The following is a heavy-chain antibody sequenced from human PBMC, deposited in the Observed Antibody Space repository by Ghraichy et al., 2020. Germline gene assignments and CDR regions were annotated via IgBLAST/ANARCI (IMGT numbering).Heavy chain of an antibody. D-gene: IGHD2-2*01. Sequence: SVKVSCKASGGTFSSYAISWVRQAPGQGLEWMGGIIPIFGTANYAQKFQGRVTITADESTSTAYMELSSLRSEDTAVYYCARVGYCSSTSCPMDGAYYYYGMDVWGQGTTVTVSS. V-gene: IGHV1-69*13. CDR2: IIPIFGTA. CDR3: ARVGYCSSTSCPMDGAYYYYGMDV. CDR1: GGTFSSYA. J-gene: IGHJ6*02.